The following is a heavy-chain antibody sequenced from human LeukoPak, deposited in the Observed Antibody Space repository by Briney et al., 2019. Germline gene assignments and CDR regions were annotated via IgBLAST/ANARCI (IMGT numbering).Heavy chain of an antibody. D-gene: IGHD3-10*01. CDR2: VNGDGTSA. V-gene: IGHV3-74*01. CDR1: GFIFSDYR. CDR3: SKATKVRGASNWFDP. Sequence: GGSLRLSCAASGFIFSDYRMRWVRQAPGKGLVWVSGVNGDGTSATYADSVKGRFTISRDNSKNTLYLQMNSLRVEDTAVYYCSKATKVRGASNWFDPWGQGTLVIVSS. J-gene: IGHJ5*02.